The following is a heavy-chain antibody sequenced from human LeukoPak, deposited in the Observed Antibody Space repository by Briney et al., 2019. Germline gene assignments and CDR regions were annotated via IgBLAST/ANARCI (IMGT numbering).Heavy chain of an antibody. CDR3: ARVLAYCGGDCYSAPDY. Sequence: PSETLSLTRTVSGGSISSGDYYWSWIRQPPGKGLEWIGEINRSGSTNYNPSLKSRVTISVDTSKNQFSLKLSSVTAADTAVYYCARVLAYCGGDCYSAPDYWGQGTLVTVSS. CDR1: GGSISSGDYY. V-gene: IGHV4-39*07. J-gene: IGHJ4*02. D-gene: IGHD2-21*02. CDR2: INRSGST.